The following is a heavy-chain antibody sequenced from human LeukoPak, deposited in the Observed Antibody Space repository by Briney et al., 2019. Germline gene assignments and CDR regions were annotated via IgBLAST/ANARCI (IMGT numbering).Heavy chain of an antibody. D-gene: IGHD3-22*01. CDR2: IIPILGIA. J-gene: IGHJ5*02. CDR3: ARGGGYPSSSCFDP. CDR1: GGTFSSYA. V-gene: IGHV1-69*04. Sequence: SVKVSCKASGGTFSSYAISWVRQAPGQGLEWMGRIIPILGIANYAQKFQGRVTITADKSTSTAYMELSSLRSEDTAVYYCARGGGYPSSSCFDPWGQGTLVTVS.